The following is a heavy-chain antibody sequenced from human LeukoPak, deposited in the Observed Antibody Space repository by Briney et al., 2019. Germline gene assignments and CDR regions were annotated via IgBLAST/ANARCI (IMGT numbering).Heavy chain of an antibody. V-gene: IGHV3-23*01. D-gene: IGHD3-10*01. CDR3: AKGDLPLLCGGAFDS. CDR1: GFTFNTYV. Sequence: PGVSLTLSCAASGFTFNTYVMNWVGQAPGKGLEGVSSISGSGDSTVYADSVKGRFTISRHNSKNTLSLQMNSLRAEDTALYYCAKGDLPLLCGGAFDSWGQGILVTVSS. CDR2: ISGSGDST. J-gene: IGHJ4*02.